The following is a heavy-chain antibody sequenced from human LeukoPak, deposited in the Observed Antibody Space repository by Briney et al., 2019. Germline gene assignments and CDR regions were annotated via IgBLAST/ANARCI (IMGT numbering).Heavy chain of an antibody. J-gene: IGHJ3*02. CDR2: FDPEDGET. Sequence: ASVKVSCKVSGYTLTELSMHWVRQAPGKGLEWMGGFDPEDGETIYAQKFQGRVTMTEDTSTDTAYMELGSLRSEDTAVYYCATATSARPRQWAFDIWGQGTMVTVSS. D-gene: IGHD6-6*01. CDR1: GYTLTELS. V-gene: IGHV1-24*01. CDR3: ATATSARPRQWAFDI.